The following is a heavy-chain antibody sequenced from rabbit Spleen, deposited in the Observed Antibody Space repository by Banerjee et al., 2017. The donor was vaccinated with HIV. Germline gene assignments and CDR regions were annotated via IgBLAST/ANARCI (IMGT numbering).Heavy chain of an antibody. Sequence: QEQLEESGGALVKPGGSLTLTCTASGFSFSNNYLMCWVRQTPGKGLEWIGCINTCSGSTDYATWAKGRFTITRTALINTAFLQTTRRTAAKTAPCFGTGIAVVIPSNLCLWGQGTLVTVS. D-gene: IGHD1-1*01. CDR1: GFSFSNNYL. CDR3: TGIAVVIPSNLCL. CDR2: INTCSGST. J-gene: IGHJ4*01. V-gene: IGHV1S45*01.